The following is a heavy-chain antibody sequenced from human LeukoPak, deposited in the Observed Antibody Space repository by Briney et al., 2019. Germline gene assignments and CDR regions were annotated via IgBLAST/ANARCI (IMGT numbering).Heavy chain of an antibody. CDR2: ISSSSSYI. J-gene: IGHJ5*02. CDR3: ARDPTLDYGDYLGWFDP. V-gene: IGHV3-21*01. CDR1: GFTFSSYS. Sequence: KTGGSLRLSCAASGFTFSSYSMNWVRQAPGKGLEWVSSISSSSSYIYYADSVKGRFTIPRDNAKNSLYLQMNSLRAEDTAVYYCARDPTLDYGDYLGWFDPWGQGTLVTVSS. D-gene: IGHD4-17*01.